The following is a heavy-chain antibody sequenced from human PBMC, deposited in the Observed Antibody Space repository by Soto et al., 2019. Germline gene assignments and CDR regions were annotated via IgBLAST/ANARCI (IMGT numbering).Heavy chain of an antibody. V-gene: IGHV3-21*01. Sequence: PGGSLRLSCAASGFTFSSYTMNWIRQAPGKGLEWVSSISSSSSYIYYADSVKGRFTISRDNSKNTLYPQMNSLRAEDTAVYCCARDYDILTGDYCYYGMDVWGQGTTVTVSS. D-gene: IGHD3-9*01. CDR1: GFTFSSYT. CDR3: ARDYDILTGDYCYYGMDV. J-gene: IGHJ6*02. CDR2: ISSSSSYI.